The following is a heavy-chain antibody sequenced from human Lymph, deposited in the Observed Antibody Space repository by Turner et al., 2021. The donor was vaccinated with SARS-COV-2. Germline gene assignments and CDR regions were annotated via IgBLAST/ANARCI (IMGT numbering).Heavy chain of an antibody. V-gene: IGHV4-39*01. CDR3: ARRVRRDEYECDD. D-gene: IGHD3-10*01. CDR2: IYERGSN. J-gene: IGHJ4*02. CDR1: GGSILRSSHY. Sequence: QLPLQESGPGLVKPSSPLSLTCTVSGGSILRSSHYWGWSRQPQGRGLEWIGHIYERGSNDYNPSLKSRGTISVEKSKKKVYMKKRCGTEEDNDVYECARRVRRDEYECDDWGQGTMVTV.